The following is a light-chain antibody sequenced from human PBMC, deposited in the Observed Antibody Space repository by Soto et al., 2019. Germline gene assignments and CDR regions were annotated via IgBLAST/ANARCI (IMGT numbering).Light chain of an antibody. V-gene: IGLV2-8*01. CDR2: EVS. CDR3: SSYAGSNNV. J-gene: IGLJ1*01. Sequence: QSALTQPPSASGSPGQSVTISCTGTSSDAGGYNYVPWYQQHPGKAPKLMIYEVSKRPSGVPDRFSGSKSGNTASLTVSGLQAEDEADYYCSSYAGSNNVFGTGTRPPS. CDR1: SSDAGGYNY.